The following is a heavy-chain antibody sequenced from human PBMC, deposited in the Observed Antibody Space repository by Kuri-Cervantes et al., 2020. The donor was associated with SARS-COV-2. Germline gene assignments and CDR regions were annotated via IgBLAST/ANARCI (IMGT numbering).Heavy chain of an antibody. CDR2: IYYSGST. J-gene: IGHJ4*02. CDR3: ARRGAVAGTVPFFDY. D-gene: IGHD6-19*01. V-gene: IGHV4-39*01. Sequence: GSLRLSCTVSGGSISSSSYYWGWTRQPPGKGLEWIGSIYYSGSTYYNPSLKSRVTISVDTSKNQFSLKLSSVTAADTAVYYCARRGAVAGTVPFFDYWGQGTLVTDSS. CDR1: GGSISSSSYY.